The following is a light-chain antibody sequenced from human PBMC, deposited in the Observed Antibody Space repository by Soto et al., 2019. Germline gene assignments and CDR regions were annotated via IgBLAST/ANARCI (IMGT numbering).Light chain of an antibody. CDR3: SSYAGRNNLYV. CDR1: SSDVGGYNY. J-gene: IGLJ1*01. CDR2: EVS. V-gene: IGLV2-8*01. Sequence: QSALTQPPSASGSPGQSVTISCTGTSSDVGGYNYVSWYQQHPGKAPKLMIYEVSKRPSGVPDRFSGSKSGNTASLTVSGLQAEDGADYYCSSYAGRNNLYVFGTGTKLTVL.